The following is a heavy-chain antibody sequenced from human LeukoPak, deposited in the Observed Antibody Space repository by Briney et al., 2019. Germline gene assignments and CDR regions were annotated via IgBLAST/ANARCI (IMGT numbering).Heavy chain of an antibody. D-gene: IGHD6-13*01. V-gene: IGHV1-69*13. CDR3: ARGLAAASAVTIDY. Sequence: ASVKVSCKASGGTFSSYAISWVRQAPGQGLEWMGGVIPIFGKTNYAQKFQGRVTITADESTSTAYMELSSLRSEDTAVYFCARGLAAASAVTIDYWGQGTLVTVSS. J-gene: IGHJ4*02. CDR2: VIPIFGKT. CDR1: GGTFSSYA.